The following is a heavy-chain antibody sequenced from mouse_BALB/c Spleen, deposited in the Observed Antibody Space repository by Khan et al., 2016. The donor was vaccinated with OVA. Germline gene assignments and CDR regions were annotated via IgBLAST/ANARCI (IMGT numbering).Heavy chain of an antibody. CDR2: IDPAIGNF. CDR1: GFNIKDTY. V-gene: IGHV14-3*02. CDR3: VSPNWFVD. Sequence: VQLQQSGAELVKPGASVKLSCTASGFNIKDTYIHWVKQRPEQGLEWIGRIDPAIGNFRYDTKFQDKATITTDTSSNTAYLQLSSLTSEDTAVYDGVSPNWFVDWGQGTLVTVSA. J-gene: IGHJ3*01.